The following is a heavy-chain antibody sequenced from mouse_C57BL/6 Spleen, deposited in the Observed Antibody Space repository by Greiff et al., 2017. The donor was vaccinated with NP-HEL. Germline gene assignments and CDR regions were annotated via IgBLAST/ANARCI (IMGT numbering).Heavy chain of an antibody. CDR1: GFTFSSYA. J-gene: IGHJ1*03. Sequence: DVKLVESGGGLVKPGGSLKLSCAASGFTFSSYAMSWVRQTPEKRLEWVATISDGGSYTYYPDNVKGRFTISRDNAKNNLYLQMSHLKSEDTAMYYCARENYYGSSPWYFDVWGTGTTVTVSS. CDR2: ISDGGSYT. D-gene: IGHD1-1*01. CDR3: ARENYYGSSPWYFDV. V-gene: IGHV5-4*01.